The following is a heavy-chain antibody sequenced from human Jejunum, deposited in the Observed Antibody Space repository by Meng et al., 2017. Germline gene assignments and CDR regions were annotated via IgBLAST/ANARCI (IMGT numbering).Heavy chain of an antibody. Sequence: SETLSLTCTVSGGSISGHYWSWIRQPPGKGLEWVGYTSDSGTTNYNPSLKSRVIMSVDTSKNHFSLKLTSVTAADTAVYFCARGGWSVGFWGPGTLVTVSS. J-gene: IGHJ2*01. CDR3: ARGGWSVGF. CDR2: TSDSGTT. D-gene: IGHD3-16*01. CDR1: GGSISGHY. V-gene: IGHV4-59*11.